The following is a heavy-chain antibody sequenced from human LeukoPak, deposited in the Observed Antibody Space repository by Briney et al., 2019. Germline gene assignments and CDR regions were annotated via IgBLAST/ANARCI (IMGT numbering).Heavy chain of an antibody. CDR1: GGTFSSYA. CDR2: IIPIFGTA. CDR3: ARRVPGRDGYNYGLALDY. Sequence: ASVKVSCKASGGTFSSYATSWVRQAPGQGLEWMGEIIPIFGTANYAQKFQGRVTITTDESTSTAYMELSSLRSEDTAVYYCARRVPGRDGYNYGLALDYWGQGTLVTVSS. D-gene: IGHD5-24*01. J-gene: IGHJ4*02. V-gene: IGHV1-69*05.